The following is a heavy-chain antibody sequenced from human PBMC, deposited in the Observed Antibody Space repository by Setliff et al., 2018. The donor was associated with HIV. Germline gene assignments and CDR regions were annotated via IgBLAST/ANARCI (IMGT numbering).Heavy chain of an antibody. D-gene: IGHD6-19*01. J-gene: IGHJ4*02. V-gene: IGHV1-18*04. Sequence: ASVKVSCKPSEYSFTSYDINWVRQAPGQGLEWMGWISAYNGDTQSTQRFQGRVTMTTDTSTNTAYMEVRSLRSDDTAVYYCARNSFPRAVTGTGPLFDYWGQGTLVTVSS. CDR1: EYSFTSYD. CDR2: ISAYNGDT. CDR3: ARNSFPRAVTGTGPLFDY.